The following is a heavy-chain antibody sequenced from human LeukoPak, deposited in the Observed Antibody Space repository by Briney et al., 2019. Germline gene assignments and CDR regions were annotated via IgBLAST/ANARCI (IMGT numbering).Heavy chain of an antibody. J-gene: IGHJ4*02. CDR2: INSDGSST. CDR3: ARYDNDYGDYHFDY. CDR1: GFTFSSYW. Sequence: GGSLRLSCAASGFTFSSYWMHWVRQAPGKGLVWVSRINSDGSSTSYADSVKGRFTISRDNAKNTLYLQMNSLRAEDTAVYYCARYDNDYGDYHFDYWGQGTLSPSPQ. V-gene: IGHV3-74*01. D-gene: IGHD4-17*01.